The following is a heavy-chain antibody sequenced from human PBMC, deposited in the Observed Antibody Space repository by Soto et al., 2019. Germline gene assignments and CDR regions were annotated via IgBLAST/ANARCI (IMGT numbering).Heavy chain of an antibody. J-gene: IGHJ5*02. CDR3: ARAPAWEAVAGHNWFYP. Sequence: ASAKVSCKASSYSFTSYGIRSVRQVHGQAVEWMGWISAYNGNTNHAQNLQARVTMTTDTSTSTAYMELRSLRSDDTAVYYCARAPAWEAVAGHNWFYPWAQGTLVTVS. D-gene: IGHD6-19*01. CDR2: ISAYNGNT. CDR1: SYSFTSYG. V-gene: IGHV1-18*04.